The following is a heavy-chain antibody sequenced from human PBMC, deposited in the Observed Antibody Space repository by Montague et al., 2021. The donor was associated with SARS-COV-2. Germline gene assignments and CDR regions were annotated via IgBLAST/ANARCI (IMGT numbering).Heavy chain of an antibody. D-gene: IGHD3-9*01. J-gene: IGHJ4*02. Sequence: VKPTQTLTLTCTFSGFSLSTPNEGVGWIRQPPGKALEWVAVIYSNDEKRYSPSLRNRLTITKDTAKSQVVLSLTYVDPVDTATYYCAHLIRYYDIFTGIPFDYWGQGSQVTVSS. CDR2: IYSNDEK. V-gene: IGHV2-5*01. CDR3: AHLIRYYDIFTGIPFDY. CDR1: GFSLSTPNEG.